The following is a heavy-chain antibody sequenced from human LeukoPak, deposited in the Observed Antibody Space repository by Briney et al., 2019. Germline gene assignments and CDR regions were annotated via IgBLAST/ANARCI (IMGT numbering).Heavy chain of an antibody. V-gene: IGHV4-38-2*01. CDR3: ARKGSGTYNFDY. CDR1: GYSFSSGYY. D-gene: IGHD3-10*01. Sequence: SETLSLTCAVSGYSFSSGYYWGWIRQPPGKGLEWIGYIYHSGTTYYNPSLKSRVTISVDTFENQFSLRLISVTAADTAVYYCARKGSGTYNFDYWGQGTLVTVSS. CDR2: IYHSGTT. J-gene: IGHJ4*02.